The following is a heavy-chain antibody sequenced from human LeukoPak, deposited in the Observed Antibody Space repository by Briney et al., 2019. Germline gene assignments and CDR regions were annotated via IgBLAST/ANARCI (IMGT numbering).Heavy chain of an antibody. CDR1: GFTFSSYW. J-gene: IGHJ4*02. Sequence: GGSLRLSCAASGFTFSSYWMHWVRQAPGKGLVWVSRINTDGSSTSYADSVKGRFTISRDNAKNTLYLQMNSLRAEDTAVYYCAREGYSSPDFDYWGQGTLVTVSS. V-gene: IGHV3-74*01. CDR3: AREGYSSPDFDY. D-gene: IGHD6-13*01. CDR2: INTDGSST.